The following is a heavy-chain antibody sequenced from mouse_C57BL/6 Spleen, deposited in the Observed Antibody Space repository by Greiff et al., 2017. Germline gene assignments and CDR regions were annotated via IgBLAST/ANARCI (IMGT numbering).Heavy chain of an antibody. CDR3: ARNYGSSYVGSWAY. J-gene: IGHJ3*01. CDR1: GYTFTSYW. V-gene: IGHV1-55*01. Sequence: VQLQQPGAELVKPGASVKMSCKASGYTFTSYWITWVKQRPGQGLEWIGDIYPGSGSTNYNEKFKSKATLTVDTSSSTAYMQLSSLTSEDSAVYYCARNYGSSYVGSWAYWGQGTLVTVSA. D-gene: IGHD1-1*01. CDR2: IYPGSGST.